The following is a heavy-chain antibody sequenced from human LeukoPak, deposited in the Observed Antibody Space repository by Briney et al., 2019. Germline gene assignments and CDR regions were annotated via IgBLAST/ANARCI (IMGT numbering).Heavy chain of an antibody. CDR2: ISWNSGSI. CDR3: ARGKQPYYYDSSGSGD. J-gene: IGHJ4*02. Sequence: GRSLRLSCAASGFTFDDYAMHWVRQAPGKGLEWVSGISWNSGSIGYADSVKGRFTISRDNAKNSLYLQMNSLRAEDTAVYYCARGKQPYYYDSSGSGDWGQGTLVTVSS. D-gene: IGHD3-22*01. CDR1: GFTFDDYA. V-gene: IGHV3-9*01.